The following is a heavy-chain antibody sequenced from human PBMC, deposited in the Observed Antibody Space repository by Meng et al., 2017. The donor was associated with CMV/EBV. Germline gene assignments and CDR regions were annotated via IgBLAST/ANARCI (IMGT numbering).Heavy chain of an antibody. V-gene: IGHV3-9*01. CDR2: ISWNSGSI. CDR1: GFTFDDYA. D-gene: IGHD6-19*01. CDR3: AKLEKWLVLAGLDY. Sequence: SLKISCAASGFTFDDYAMHWVRQAPGKGLEWVSGISWNSGSIGYADSVMGRFTISRDNAKNSLYLQMNSLRAEDTAVYYCAKLEKWLVLAGLDYWGQGTLVTVSS. J-gene: IGHJ4*02.